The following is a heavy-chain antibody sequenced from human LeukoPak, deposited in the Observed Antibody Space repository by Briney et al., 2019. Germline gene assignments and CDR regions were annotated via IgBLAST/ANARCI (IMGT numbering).Heavy chain of an antibody. CDR2: IRQDGSSR. Sequence: GGSLRLSCTASGFTFSTSWMTWVRQAPGMGLEWVANIRQDGSSRYYVDSVKGRFTISRDKPKNSLYLRLNSLRVGDPAVYFCARDLSYFNYGGQGPLVTVSS. CDR1: GFTFSTSW. J-gene: IGHJ4*02. CDR3: ARDLSYFNY. V-gene: IGHV3-7*01.